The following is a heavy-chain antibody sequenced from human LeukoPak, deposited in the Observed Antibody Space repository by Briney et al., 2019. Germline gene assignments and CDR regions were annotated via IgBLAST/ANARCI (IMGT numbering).Heavy chain of an antibody. CDR2: IYSGGST. CDR1: GFTVSSNY. D-gene: IGHD3-16*02. CDR3: SGGVTFGGVIVPLDY. Sequence: GGSLRLSCAASGFTVSSNYMSWVRQAPGKGLEWVSVIYSGGSTYYADSVKGRFTISRDNSKNTLYLQMNSLRAEDTAVYYCSGGVTFGGVIVPLDYWGQGTLVTVSS. J-gene: IGHJ4*02. V-gene: IGHV3-66*01.